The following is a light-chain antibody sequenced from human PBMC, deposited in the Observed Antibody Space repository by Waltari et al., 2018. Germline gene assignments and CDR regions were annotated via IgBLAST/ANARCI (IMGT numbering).Light chain of an antibody. J-gene: IGKJ4*01. CDR2: AAS. CDR3: QQYSTFPPT. V-gene: IGKV1-16*02. CDR1: QAISTF. Sequence: DIQMTQSPSSLSPSVGDRVILTCRASQAISTFLAWFQLKPGKAPKSLIYAASTLQTGVSSNFSGSGSGTDFTLTISSLQPGDCATYYCQQYSTFPPTFGGGTRVEIE.